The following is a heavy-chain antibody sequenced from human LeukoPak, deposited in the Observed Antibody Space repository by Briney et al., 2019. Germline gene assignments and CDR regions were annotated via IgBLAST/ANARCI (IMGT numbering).Heavy chain of an antibody. V-gene: IGHV3-9*01. Sequence: PGRSLRLSCAASVFTFDAYAVTWGRQAPGECLEWVSRIRWDSAIIDFADSVKGRFTISRDNATSSAYLDLSRLSGEGTALYDCATDVLIAPTVTGNTFDVWGQGTMVTVSS. D-gene: IGHD1-1*01. CDR2: IRWDSAII. CDR3: ATDVLIAPTVTGNTFDV. J-gene: IGHJ3*01. CDR1: VFTFDAYA.